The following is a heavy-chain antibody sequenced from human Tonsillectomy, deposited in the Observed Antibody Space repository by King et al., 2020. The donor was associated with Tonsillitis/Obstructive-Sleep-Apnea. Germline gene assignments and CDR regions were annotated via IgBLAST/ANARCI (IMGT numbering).Heavy chain of an antibody. J-gene: IGHJ6*02. Sequence: VQLVESGGGVVQPGRSLRLSCAASGFTFSSYAMHWVRQAPGKGLEWVAVISYDGSNKFYADSVKGRFTISRDNSKNTLYLQMNSLRAEDTAVYYCAREYLTRDYDCWSGYPGYYYYYGMDVWGQGTTVTVSS. V-gene: IGHV3-30*04. CDR3: AREYLTRDYDCWSGYPGYYYYYGMDV. CDR1: GFTFSSYA. CDR2: ISYDGSNK. D-gene: IGHD3-3*01.